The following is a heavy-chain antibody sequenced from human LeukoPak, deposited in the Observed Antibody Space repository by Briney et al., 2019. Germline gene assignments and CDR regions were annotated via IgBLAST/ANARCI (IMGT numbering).Heavy chain of an antibody. J-gene: IGHJ3*02. V-gene: IGHV6-1*01. CDR1: GDSVSSNSAG. CDR2: TYHRSQWIY. D-gene: IGHD3-3*01. CDR3: ARWRNQQAAFDI. Sequence: SHTLSLTCPISGDSVSSNSAGGIWIRHSPSRALEWLGRTYHRSQWIYDHAVSVKSRITINPDTSKNQCSLNLNSVTLEDTAVYYCARWRNQQAAFDIWGQGTMVTVSS.